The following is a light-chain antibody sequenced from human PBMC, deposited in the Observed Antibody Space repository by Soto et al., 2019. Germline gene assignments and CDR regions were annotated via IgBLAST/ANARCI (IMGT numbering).Light chain of an antibody. CDR3: SSLTTSNTYV. J-gene: IGLJ1*01. Sequence: QSVLTQPASVSGSLGQSITIPCTGTSTDIGYYNYVFWLQQHPGKAPKLVIFEVTHRPSGISDRFSGSKSGNTASLTISGLQAEDEGHYYCSSLTTSNTYVFGSGTKVTVL. V-gene: IGLV2-14*01. CDR1: STDIGYYNY. CDR2: EVT.